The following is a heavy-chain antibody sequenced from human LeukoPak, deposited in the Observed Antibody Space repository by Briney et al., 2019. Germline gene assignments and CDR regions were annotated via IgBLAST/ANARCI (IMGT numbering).Heavy chain of an antibody. D-gene: IGHD1-26*01. Sequence: GGSLRLSCAASGFTVNNAWMAWVRQAPGKGLEWVGRIKSKTDRGTTDYASPVNGRFTISTDDSKNTLYLQMNSLKTEDTAVYYCTTIGSGTYSVFYYYLDVWGKGTTVTVSS. V-gene: IGHV3-15*01. CDR1: GFTVNNAW. CDR2: IKSKTDRGTT. CDR3: TTIGSGTYSVFYYYLDV. J-gene: IGHJ6*03.